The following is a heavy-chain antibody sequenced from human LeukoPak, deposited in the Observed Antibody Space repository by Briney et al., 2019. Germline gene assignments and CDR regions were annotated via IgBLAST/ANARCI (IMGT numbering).Heavy chain of an antibody. D-gene: IGHD1-1*01. V-gene: IGHV3-7*01. CDR2: IKLFGDEQ. Sequence: GGSLRLSCAGSGFIFSHYWMSWLRQAPGKEPEWVANIKLFGDEQYYGDSVKGRFIISRDNAKNSLYLQMHSLRADDTAVYYCARERMEWFDPWGQGTLVTVSS. CDR3: ARERMEWFDP. CDR1: GFIFSHYW. J-gene: IGHJ5*02.